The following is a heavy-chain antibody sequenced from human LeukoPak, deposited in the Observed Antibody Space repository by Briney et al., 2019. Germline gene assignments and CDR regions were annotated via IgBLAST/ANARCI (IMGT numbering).Heavy chain of an antibody. D-gene: IGHD3-22*01. CDR1: GFTVSSKY. J-gene: IGHJ4*02. V-gene: IGHV3-53*01. CDR2: LYSNGNT. Sequence: GGSLRLSCAASGFTVSSKYMSWVRQAPGRGLEWVSTLYSNGNTYYADSVKGRFTISRDNSKNTLSLQMNSLRAEDTAVYYCARDYYDGSAYYSYCEYWGQGTLVTVSS. CDR3: ARDYYDGSAYYSYCEY.